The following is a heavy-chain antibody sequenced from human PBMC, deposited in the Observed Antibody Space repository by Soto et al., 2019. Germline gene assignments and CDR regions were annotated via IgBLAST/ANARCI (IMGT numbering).Heavy chain of an antibody. Sequence: ASVKVSCKVSGYTLTELSMHWVRQAPGKGLEWMGGFDRQDGETLYAQRFQGRVTMTEDTSTDTAYMELSSLRSEDSSMYYCAAGARDAFDIWGKGTLVIVSS. CDR1: GYTLTELS. CDR2: FDRQDGET. D-gene: IGHD4-17*01. V-gene: IGHV1-24*01. J-gene: IGHJ3*02. CDR3: AAGARDAFDI.